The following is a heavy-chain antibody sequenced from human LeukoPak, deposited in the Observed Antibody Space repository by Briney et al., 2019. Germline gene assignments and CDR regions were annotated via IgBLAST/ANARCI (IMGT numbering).Heavy chain of an antibody. CDR3: ARGTNTMVRGD. Sequence: SETLSLTCSVSGGSISSYYWTWIWQPAGKGLEWIGRVYSSGNTNYNPSLKSRVTMSKGTSKDQFSLKLTSVTAADTAVYYCARGTNTMVRGDWGQGTLVTVSS. CDR1: GGSISSYY. CDR2: VYSSGNT. V-gene: IGHV4-4*07. D-gene: IGHD3-10*01. J-gene: IGHJ4*02.